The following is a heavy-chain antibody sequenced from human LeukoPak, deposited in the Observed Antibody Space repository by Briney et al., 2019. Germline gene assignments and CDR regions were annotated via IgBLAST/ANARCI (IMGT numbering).Heavy chain of an antibody. CDR2: IYHSGST. Sequence: SETLSLTCAVSGGSISSSNWWSWVRQPPGKGLEWIGEIYHSGSTNYNPSLKSRVTISVDTSKNQFSLKLSSVTAADTAVYYCARGRWNYYDSSGYYYWGQGTLVTVSS. CDR3: ARGRWNYYDSSGYYY. D-gene: IGHD3-22*01. CDR1: GGSISSSNW. J-gene: IGHJ4*02. V-gene: IGHV4-4*02.